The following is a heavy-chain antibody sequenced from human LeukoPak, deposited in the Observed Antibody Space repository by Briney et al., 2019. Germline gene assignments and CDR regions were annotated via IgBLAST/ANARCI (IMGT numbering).Heavy chain of an antibody. D-gene: IGHD3-3*01. J-gene: IGHJ4*02. CDR3: ARDSANYDFWSGPRNY. V-gene: IGHV3-30-3*01. CDR2: ISYDGSNK. Sequence: AGGSLRLSCAASGFTFSSYAMHWVRQAPGKGLEWVAVISYDGSNKYYADSVKGRFTISRDNSKNTLYLQMNSLRAEDTAVYYCARDSANYDFWSGPRNYWGQGTLVTVSS. CDR1: GFTFSSYA.